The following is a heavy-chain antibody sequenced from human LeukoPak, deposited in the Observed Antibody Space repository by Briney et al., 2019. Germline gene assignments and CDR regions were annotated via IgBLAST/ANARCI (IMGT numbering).Heavy chain of an antibody. CDR2: IDPSDSYT. J-gene: IGHJ4*02. CDR1: GYSFSNFW. D-gene: IGHD6-19*01. CDR3: ARHPGTSGCYGG. Sequence: GESLRISCKGSGYSFSNFWISWVRQMPGKGPEWMGRIDPSDSYTNYSPPFQGHVTISADKSITTAYLHLSSLKASDSAMYYCARHPGTSGCYGGWGQGTLVTVSS. V-gene: IGHV5-10-1*01.